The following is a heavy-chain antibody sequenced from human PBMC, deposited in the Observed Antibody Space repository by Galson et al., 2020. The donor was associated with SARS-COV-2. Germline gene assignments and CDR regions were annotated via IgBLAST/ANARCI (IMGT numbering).Heavy chain of an antibody. CDR1: GFIFSNHG. J-gene: IGHJ4*02. D-gene: IGHD4-4*01. CDR2: ILYDGNDK. V-gene: IGHV3-33*06. CDR3: AKIERTFTITPSFWDY. Sequence: GGSLRLSCAASGFIFSNHGMHWVRQPPGKGLEWVAVILYDGNDKYYADSVKGRFTISRDNLHNTLYLQMSSLRAEDAAVYYCAKIERTFTITPSFWDYWGQGTLVTVSS.